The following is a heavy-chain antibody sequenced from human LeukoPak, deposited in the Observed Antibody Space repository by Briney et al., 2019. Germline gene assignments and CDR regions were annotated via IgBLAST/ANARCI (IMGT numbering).Heavy chain of an antibody. CDR3: AKDRLYGSGSPDDWFDP. Sequence: GSLRLSCAASGFTLSNYAMNWARQAPGKGLEFVSAIIGSGVSTDYADSVKGRFTISRDNSKNTLYLQMNSLRAEDTAVYYCAKDRLYGSGSPDDWFDPWGQGTLVTVSS. D-gene: IGHD3-10*01. CDR1: GFTLSNYA. V-gene: IGHV3-23*01. J-gene: IGHJ5*02. CDR2: IIGSGVST.